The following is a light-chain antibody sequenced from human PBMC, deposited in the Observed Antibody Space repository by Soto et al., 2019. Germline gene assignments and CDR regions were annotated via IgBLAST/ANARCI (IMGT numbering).Light chain of an antibody. V-gene: IGKV3-20*01. J-gene: IGKJ1*01. CDR2: GAS. Sequence: EIVLTQSPGTLSLSPGERATLSCRASQSVSSSYLAWYQQKPGQAPMLLIYGASSRATGIPDRFSGSGSGTYFTLTISRLEPEVFAEYYCQQYGTSRTFGQGTKVEIK. CDR3: QQYGTSRT. CDR1: QSVSSSY.